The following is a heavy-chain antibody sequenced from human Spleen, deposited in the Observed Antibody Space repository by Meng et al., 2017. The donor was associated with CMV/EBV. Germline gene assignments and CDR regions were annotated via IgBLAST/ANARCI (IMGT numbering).Heavy chain of an antibody. D-gene: IGHD3-10*01. V-gene: IGHV3-30*04. CDR2: ISYDAKSK. Sequence: GGSLRLSCAASRFTFSNYAMHWVRQAPGKGLEWVAVISYDAKSKYYADSVKGRFTISRDSSKSTLYLQMSSLRPEDTAVYYCARGSGSPEHWGQGTLVTVSS. CDR1: RFTFSNYA. J-gene: IGHJ1*01. CDR3: ARGSGSPEH.